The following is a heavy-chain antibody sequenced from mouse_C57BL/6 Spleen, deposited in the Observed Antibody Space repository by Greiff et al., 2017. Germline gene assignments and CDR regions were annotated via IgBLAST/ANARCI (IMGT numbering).Heavy chain of an antibody. V-gene: IGHV1-15*01. J-gene: IGHJ4*01. Sequence: QVQLKESGAELVRPGASVTLSCKASGYTFTDYEMHWVKQTPVHGLEWIGAIDPETGGTAYNQKFKGKAILTADKSSSTAYMELRSLTSEDSAVYYCTRWITTGGYAMDYWGQGTSVTVSS. D-gene: IGHD1-1*01. CDR1: GYTFTDYE. CDR3: TRWITTGGYAMDY. CDR2: IDPETGGT.